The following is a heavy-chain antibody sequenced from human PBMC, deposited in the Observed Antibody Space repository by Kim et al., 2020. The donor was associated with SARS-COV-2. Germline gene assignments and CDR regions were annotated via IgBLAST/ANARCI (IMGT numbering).Heavy chain of an antibody. V-gene: IGHV3-30*07. D-gene: IGHD3-16*02. J-gene: IGHJ6*02. Sequence: VKGRFTISRDNSKNTLYLQMNSLRAEDTAVYYCARDLGLSYYYYYYGMDVWGQGTTVTVSS. CDR3: ARDLGLSYYYYYYGMDV.